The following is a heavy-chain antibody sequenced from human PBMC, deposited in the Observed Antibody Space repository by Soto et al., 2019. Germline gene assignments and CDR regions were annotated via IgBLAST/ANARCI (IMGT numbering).Heavy chain of an antibody. CDR3: AARYGSGSEVDYYGMDV. Sequence: GGSLRLSCAASGFTFSSYGMHWVRQAPGKGLEWVAVIWYDGSNKYYADSVKGRFTISRDNSKNTRYLQMNSLRAEDTAVYYCAARYGSGSEVDYYGMDVWGQGTTVTVSS. V-gene: IGHV3-33*01. CDR1: GFTFSSYG. CDR2: IWYDGSNK. D-gene: IGHD3-10*01. J-gene: IGHJ6*02.